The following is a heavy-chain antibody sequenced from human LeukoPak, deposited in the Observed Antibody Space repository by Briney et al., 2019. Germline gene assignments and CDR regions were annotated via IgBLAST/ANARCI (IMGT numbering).Heavy chain of an antibody. V-gene: IGHV4-4*02. Sequence: SETLSLTCAVSGGSISSNNWWSWVRQPPGKGLEWIGEIYHSGTANYNPSLKSRVTMSVDKSKNQFSLKVNSVTAADTAVYYCARMHGDYRDSLGQETLVTVSS. CDR1: GGSISSNNW. J-gene: IGHJ4*02. CDR2: IYHSGTA. CDR3: ARMHGDYRDS. D-gene: IGHD4-17*01.